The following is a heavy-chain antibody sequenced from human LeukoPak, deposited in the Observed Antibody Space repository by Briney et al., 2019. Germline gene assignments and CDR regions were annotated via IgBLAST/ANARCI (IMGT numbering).Heavy chain of an antibody. CDR2: IYTSGST. V-gene: IGHV4-61*02. D-gene: IGHD1-26*01. Sequence: PSQTLSLTCTVSGGPISSGSYYWRWIRQPAGKGLEWIGRIYTSGSTNYNPSLKSRVTISVDTSKNQFSLKLSSVTAADTAVYYCARGGYSGSYYPYFDYWGQGTLVTVSS. J-gene: IGHJ4*02. CDR1: GGPISSGSYY. CDR3: ARGGYSGSYYPYFDY.